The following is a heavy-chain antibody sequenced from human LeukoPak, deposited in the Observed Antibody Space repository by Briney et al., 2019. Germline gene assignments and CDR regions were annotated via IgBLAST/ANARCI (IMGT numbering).Heavy chain of an antibody. Sequence: SETLSLTCTVSGGSISSSSYYWGWIRQPPGKGLEWIGSIYYSGSTYYNPSLKSRVTLSVDTSKNQFSLKLTSVTAADTAVYYCTTSNSGSYYYGMDVWGQGTTVTVSS. J-gene: IGHJ6*02. D-gene: IGHD4-11*01. CDR1: GGSISSSSYY. V-gene: IGHV4-39*07. CDR3: TTSNSGSYYYGMDV. CDR2: IYYSGST.